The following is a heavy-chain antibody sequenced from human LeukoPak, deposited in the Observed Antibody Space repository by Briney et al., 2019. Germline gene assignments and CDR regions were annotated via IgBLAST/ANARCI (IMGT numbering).Heavy chain of an antibody. Sequence: PSETLSLTCTVSGSSITTYTHWGWIRQSPGKGLEWIASIHHTGNTYYNPSLESRVTISVDKSKNQFSLKLSSVTAADTAVYYCARDLAVAGPIDYWGQGTLVTVSS. D-gene: IGHD6-19*01. CDR2: IHHTGNT. V-gene: IGHV4-38-2*02. CDR1: GSSITTYTH. CDR3: ARDLAVAGPIDY. J-gene: IGHJ4*02.